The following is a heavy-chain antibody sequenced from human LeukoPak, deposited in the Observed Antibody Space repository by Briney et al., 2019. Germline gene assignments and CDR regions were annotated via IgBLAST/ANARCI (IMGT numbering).Heavy chain of an antibody. V-gene: IGHV3-23*01. D-gene: IGHD5-12*01. CDR1: GLTFRNYG. Sequence: PGGSLRLSCAASGLTFRNYGMNWVRQPTGKGLEWVSAISGSGDSTYHADSVRGRFTVSRDNAKNSLYLQMNSLRAEDTAVFYCARDGTYTDYDPDFDIWGQGTLVTVSS. CDR3: ARDGTYTDYDPDFDI. J-gene: IGHJ4*02. CDR2: ISGSGDST.